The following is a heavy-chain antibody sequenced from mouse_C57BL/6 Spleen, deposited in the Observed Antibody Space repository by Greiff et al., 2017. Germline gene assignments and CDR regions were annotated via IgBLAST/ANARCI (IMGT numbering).Heavy chain of an antibody. CDR3: TRGLGLYYYAMDY. CDR1: GFTFSSYA. J-gene: IGHJ4*01. V-gene: IGHV5-9-1*02. Sequence: EVQLVESGEGLVKPGGSLKLSCAASGFTFSSYAMSWVRQTPEKRLEWVAYISRGGDYIYYADTVKGRFPISRDNARNTLYLQMSSLKSEDTAMYYCTRGLGLYYYAMDYWGQGTSVTVSS. D-gene: IGHD4-1*01. CDR2: ISRGGDYI.